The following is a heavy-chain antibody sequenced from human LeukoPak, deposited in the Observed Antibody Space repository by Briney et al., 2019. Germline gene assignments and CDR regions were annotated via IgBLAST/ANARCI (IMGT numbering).Heavy chain of an antibody. CDR2: ISYDGNNE. Sequence: GRSLRLSCAVSGFTFSAYGMHWVRQAPGKGLEWVAVISYDGNNEYYGESVKGRFTVSRDNSKSILYLLMNSLRVGDTAVYYCAKPLSSSGWSHPSYFDSWGQGNLVTVSS. V-gene: IGHV3-30*18. CDR1: GFTFSAYG. D-gene: IGHD6-19*01. CDR3: AKPLSSSGWSHPSYFDS. J-gene: IGHJ4*02.